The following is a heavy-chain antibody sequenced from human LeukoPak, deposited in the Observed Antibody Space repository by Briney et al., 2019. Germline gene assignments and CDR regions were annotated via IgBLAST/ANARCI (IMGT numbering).Heavy chain of an antibody. CDR2: IYHSGST. V-gene: IGHV4-30-2*01. CDR1: GGSISSGGYY. Sequence: SQTLSLTCTVSGGSISSGGYYWSWIRQPPGKGLEWIGYIYHSGSTYYNPSLKSRVTISVDRSKNQFSLKLSSVTAADTAVYYCARDPGRVGWFDPWGQGTLVTVSS. J-gene: IGHJ5*02. CDR3: ARDPGRVGWFDP. D-gene: IGHD2-2*01.